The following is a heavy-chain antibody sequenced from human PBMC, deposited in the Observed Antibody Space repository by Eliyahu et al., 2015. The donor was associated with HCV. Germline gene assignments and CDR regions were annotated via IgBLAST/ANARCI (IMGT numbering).Heavy chain of an antibody. V-gene: IGHV4-59*01. CDR1: GXXFXPSS. D-gene: IGHD6-19*01. CDR2: IHYSGST. Sequence: QVQLQESGPGLVKPSEXLSLXCXAXGXXFXPSSWXWIRQPPGKGLEWIGYIHYSGSTNYNPSLKSRVTISVDTSKNQFSLKLTSVTAADTAVYYCASGGGGIAVAGTGGWFDPWGQGTLVTVSS. J-gene: IGHJ5*02. CDR3: ASGGGGIAVAGTGGWFDP.